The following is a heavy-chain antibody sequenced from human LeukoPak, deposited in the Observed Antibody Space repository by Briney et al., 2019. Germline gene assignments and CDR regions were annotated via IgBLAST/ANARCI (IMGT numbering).Heavy chain of an antibody. CDR2: IRFDGRNK. CDR1: GFTFSSYG. D-gene: IGHD2-2*01. J-gene: IGHJ4*02. Sequence: GGSLRLSCAASGFTFSSYGMHWVRQAPGKGLEWVALIRFDGRNKYYADSVKGRFTISRDISKNTLYLKMNSLRAEDTAVYYCAKDYCSGTRCLYFDYWGQGTLVTVSS. CDR3: AKDYCSGTRCLYFDY. V-gene: IGHV3-30*02.